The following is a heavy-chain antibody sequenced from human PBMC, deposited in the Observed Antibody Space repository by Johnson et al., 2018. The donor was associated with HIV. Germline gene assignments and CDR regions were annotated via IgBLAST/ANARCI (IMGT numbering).Heavy chain of an antibody. CDR3: AREGLTGPDTFDI. CDR2: ISSSGSTI. Sequence: VQLVESGGGVVQPGRSLRLSCAASGFTFSSYPMHWVRQAPGKGLEWVSYISSSGSTIYYADSVKGRFTISRDNAKNSLYLQMNSLRAEDTAVYYCAREGLTGPDTFDIWGQGTMLTVSS. V-gene: IGHV3-48*04. CDR1: GFTFSSYP. J-gene: IGHJ3*02.